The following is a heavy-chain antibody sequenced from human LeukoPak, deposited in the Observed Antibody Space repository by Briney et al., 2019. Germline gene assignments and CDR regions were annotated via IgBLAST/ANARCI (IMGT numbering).Heavy chain of an antibody. Sequence: SETLSLTCAVCGGSFSGYYWSWIRQPPGKGLEWIGEINRSGSTNYNPSLKSRVTISVDTSKNQFSLKLSSVTAADTAVYYCARGLYYDFWSGSGAYYMDVWGKGTTVTVSS. CDR1: GGSFSGYY. J-gene: IGHJ6*03. D-gene: IGHD3-3*01. V-gene: IGHV4-34*01. CDR2: INRSGST. CDR3: ARGLYYDFWSGSGAYYMDV.